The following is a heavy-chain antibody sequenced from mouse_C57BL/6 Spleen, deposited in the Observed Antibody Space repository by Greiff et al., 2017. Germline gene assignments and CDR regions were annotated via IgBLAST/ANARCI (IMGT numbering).Heavy chain of an antibody. CDR3: ARPFITTGFDY. CDR1: GYTFTSYW. Sequence: QVQLQQPGAELVKPGASVKLSCKASGYTFTSYWMHWVKQRPGQGLEWIGMIHPNSGSTNYNEKFKSKATLTVDKSSSTAYMQLSSLTSEDSAVYYCARPFITTGFDYWGQGTTLTVSS. V-gene: IGHV1-64*01. CDR2: IHPNSGST. D-gene: IGHD1-1*01. J-gene: IGHJ2*01.